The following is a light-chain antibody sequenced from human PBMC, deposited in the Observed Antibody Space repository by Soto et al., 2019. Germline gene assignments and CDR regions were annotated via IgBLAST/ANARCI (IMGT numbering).Light chain of an antibody. CDR3: CLYTSSSTL. CDR1: TSDFGTKKF. J-gene: IGLJ3*02. Sequence: QSALTQPASVSGSPGQSITISCIETTSDFGTKKFFSWYQQQPGKAPKLIIYEGTKRPSGVSSRFSGSKSGNTASLTVSGLQSDDEADYFCCLYTSSSTLFGGGTKLTVL. V-gene: IGLV2-14*02. CDR2: EGT.